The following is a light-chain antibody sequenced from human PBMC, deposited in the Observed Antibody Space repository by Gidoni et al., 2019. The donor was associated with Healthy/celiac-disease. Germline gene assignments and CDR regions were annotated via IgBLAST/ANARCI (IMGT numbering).Light chain of an antibody. V-gene: IGKV1-5*03. CDR3: QQYNSYSRT. J-gene: IGKJ1*01. Sequence: DIQMTQSPYPLSAAVGDRVTITCRASQSISSWLAWYQQKPGKAPKLLIYKASSLESGVPSRFSGSGSGTEFTLTISSLQPDDFATYYCQQYNSYSRTFGQGTKVEIK. CDR2: KAS. CDR1: QSISSW.